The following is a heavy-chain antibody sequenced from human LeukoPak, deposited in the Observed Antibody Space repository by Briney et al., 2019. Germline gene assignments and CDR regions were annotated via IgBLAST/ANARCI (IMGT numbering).Heavy chain of an antibody. D-gene: IGHD3-3*01. Sequence: SETLSLTCAVYGGSLSGYYWSWIRQPPGKGLEWIGEINHSGSTNYNPSLKSRVTISVDTSKNQFSLKLSSVTAADTAVYYCARGSSVAIFGTYYFDYWGQGTLVTVSS. J-gene: IGHJ4*02. CDR3: ARGSSVAIFGTYYFDY. CDR2: INHSGST. CDR1: GGSLSGYY. V-gene: IGHV4-34*01.